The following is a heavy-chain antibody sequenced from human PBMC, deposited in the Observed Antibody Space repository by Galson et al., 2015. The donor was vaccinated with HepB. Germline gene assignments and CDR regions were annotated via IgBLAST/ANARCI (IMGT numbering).Heavy chain of an antibody. J-gene: IGHJ4*02. CDR3: AKRPTSCSDSCYTVFDY. CDR1: GFTFSSFA. Sequence: SLRLSCAASGFTFSSFAVSWPRQAPGRGLEWVSTISGSGDKTHYAGSVEGRFTISRDNAKNTLYLHMNSLRTDDTAVYFCAKRPTSCSDSCYTVFDYWGQGTQVTVSS. D-gene: IGHD2-2*02. V-gene: IGHV3-23*01. CDR2: ISGSGDKT.